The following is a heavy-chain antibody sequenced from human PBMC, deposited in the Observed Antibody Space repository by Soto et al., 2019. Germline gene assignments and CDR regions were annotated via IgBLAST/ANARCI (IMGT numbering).Heavy chain of an antibody. D-gene: IGHD4-17*01. J-gene: IGHJ5*02. Sequence: QVQLVQSGAEVKKPGASVKVSCKASGYTFTSYGISWVRQAPGQGLEWMGWISAYNGNTNYAQKLQGRVTMTTDTSTSTDYMELRRLSSDDTAVYYCATNYGDFGWFDPWGQGTLVTVFS. CDR3: ATNYGDFGWFDP. CDR1: GYTFTSYG. V-gene: IGHV1-18*01. CDR2: ISAYNGNT.